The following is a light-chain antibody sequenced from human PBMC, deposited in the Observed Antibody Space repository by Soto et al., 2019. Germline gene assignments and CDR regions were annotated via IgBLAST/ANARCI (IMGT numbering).Light chain of an antibody. CDR3: SSYTSSSTPYV. V-gene: IGLV2-14*01. CDR2: DVT. J-gene: IGLJ1*01. CDR1: SSDIGAYDC. Sequence: QSVLTQPASVSGSPGQSITISCTGSSSDIGAYDCVSWYQQRPVKAPKLMIFDVTNRPSGVSDRFSGSKSGNTASLTISGLQTEDEADHYCSSYTSSSTPYVFGTGTKVTVL.